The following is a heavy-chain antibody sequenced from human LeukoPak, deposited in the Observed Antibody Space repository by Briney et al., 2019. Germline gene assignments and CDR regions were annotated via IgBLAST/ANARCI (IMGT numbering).Heavy chain of an antibody. Sequence: SGGFLRLSCAASGFTFSSYSMNWVRQAPGKGLEWVSSISSSSSYIYYADSVKGRFTISRDNAKNSLYLQMNSLRAEDTAVYYCARAARKYYYDSSGYYYFDYWGQGTLVTVSS. CDR3: ARAARKYYYDSSGYYYFDY. D-gene: IGHD3-22*01. V-gene: IGHV3-21*01. CDR1: GFTFSSYS. CDR2: ISSSSSYI. J-gene: IGHJ4*02.